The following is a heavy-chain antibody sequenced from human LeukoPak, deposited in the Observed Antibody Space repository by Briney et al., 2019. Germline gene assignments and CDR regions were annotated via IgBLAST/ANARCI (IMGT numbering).Heavy chain of an antibody. CDR1: GFTFSNYA. CDR3: ARDFGRYYGSWSYSRYFDY. D-gene: IGHD3-10*01. CDR2: ISYDGSNK. J-gene: IGHJ4*02. Sequence: GGSLRLSCAACGFTFSNYAMQWIRQARGKGLVWMAIISYDGSNKDCADSVKGRFTISRDNSKNTLYLQMNSLRAEDTAVYYCARDFGRYYGSWSYSRYFDYWGQGTLVTVSS. V-gene: IGHV3-30-3*01.